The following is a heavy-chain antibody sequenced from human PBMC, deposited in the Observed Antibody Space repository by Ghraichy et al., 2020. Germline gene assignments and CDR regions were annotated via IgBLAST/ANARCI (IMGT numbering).Heavy chain of an antibody. J-gene: IGHJ6*03. CDR2: IYYSGST. CDR3: ASTKNSSSWPYYYYYMDV. D-gene: IGHD6-13*01. V-gene: IGHV4-39*01. Sequence: SETLSLTCTVSGGSISSSSYYWGWIRQPPGKGLEWIGSIYYSGSTYYNPSLKSRVTISVDTSKNQFSLKLSSVTAADTAVYYCASTKNSSSWPYYYYYMDVWGKGTTVTVSS. CDR1: GGSISSSSYY.